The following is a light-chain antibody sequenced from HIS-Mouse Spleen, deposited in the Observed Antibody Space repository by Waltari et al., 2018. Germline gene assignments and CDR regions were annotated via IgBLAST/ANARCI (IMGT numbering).Light chain of an antibody. V-gene: IGLV3-25*03. CDR1: ALPKQY. CDR3: QSADSSGTYSVV. J-gene: IGLJ2*01. CDR2: KDS. Sequence: SYELTQPPSVSVSPGQPARITCPGDALPKQYAYWYQQKPGQAPVLVIYKDSERPSGIPGRFSGSSSGTTVTLTISGVQAEDEADYYCQSADSSGTYSVVFGGGTKLTVL.